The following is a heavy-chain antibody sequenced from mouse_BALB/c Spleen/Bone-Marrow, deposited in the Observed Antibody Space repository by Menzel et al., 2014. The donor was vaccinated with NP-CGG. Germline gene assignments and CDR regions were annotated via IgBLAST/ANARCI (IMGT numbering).Heavy chain of an antibody. CDR3: AKHRRYAYYFYY. CDR1: GYTFTSSW. V-gene: IGHV1S130*01. CDR2: IHPNSGNI. Sequence: QVQLQQSGSVLVRPGASVMLSCRASGYTFTSSWMHWAKQRPGQGPEWIGEIHPNSGNINYNEKFKGKATLTVDTSSSVDYMDLSSVSSEDTAVYYCAKHRRYAYYFYYWGQSTTLTVSS. J-gene: IGHJ2*01.